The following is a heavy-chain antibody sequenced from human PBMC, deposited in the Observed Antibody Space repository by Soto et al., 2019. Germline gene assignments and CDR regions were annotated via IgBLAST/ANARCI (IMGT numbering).Heavy chain of an antibody. CDR2: IIPIFGTA. Sequence: ASVKVSCKASGGTFSSYAISWVRQAPGQGLEWMGGIIPIFGTANYAQKFQGGVTITADKSTSTAYMELSSLRSEDTAVYYCARVKNVAYYDFWSGYSLWGQGTLVTVSS. V-gene: IGHV1-69*06. CDR3: ARVKNVAYYDFWSGYSL. D-gene: IGHD3-3*01. J-gene: IGHJ4*02. CDR1: GGTFSSYA.